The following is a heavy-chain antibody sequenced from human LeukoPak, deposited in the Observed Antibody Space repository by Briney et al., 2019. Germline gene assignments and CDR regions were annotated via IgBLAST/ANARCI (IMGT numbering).Heavy chain of an antibody. D-gene: IGHD6-13*01. V-gene: IGHV4-31*03. CDR3: ARIFAAAGRIEIDY. CDR1: GGSIGSGGYY. J-gene: IGHJ4*02. Sequence: SETLSLTCTVSGGSIGSGGYYWSWIRQHPGKGLEWIGYIYYSGSTYYNPSLKSRVTISVDTSKNQFSLKLSSVTAADTAVYYCARIFAAAGRIEIDYWGQGTLVTVSS. CDR2: IYYSGST.